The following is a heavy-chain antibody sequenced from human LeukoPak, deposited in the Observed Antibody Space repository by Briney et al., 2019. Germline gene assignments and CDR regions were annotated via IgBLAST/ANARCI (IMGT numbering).Heavy chain of an antibody. V-gene: IGHV1-46*01. D-gene: IGHD4-17*01. CDR3: ARDQDADYGDYGGGGSPTDY. Sequence: GAPVKPSRTPSLYPFTTYYMHWVRQAAGQGLEWMGIINPSGGSTTDAQKYQDRFTMTRDTSTSTAYMELSSLRSEDTAVYYCARDQDADYGDYGGGGSPTDYWGQGPLVTVSS. J-gene: IGHJ4*02. CDR2: INPSGGST. CDR1: LYPFTTYY.